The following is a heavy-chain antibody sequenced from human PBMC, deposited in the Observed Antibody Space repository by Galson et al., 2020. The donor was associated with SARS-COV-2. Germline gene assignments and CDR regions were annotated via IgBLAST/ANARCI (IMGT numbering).Heavy chain of an antibody. J-gene: IGHJ4*02. Sequence: SETLSLTCTVSDGSISSFYWSWIRQPPGKGLEWIGYIYYTGSTNYNPSLKSRVTISLDTSKKQFSLKLSSVTAADTAVYFCARTYYDFRTGSDFFYFDYWGQGTLVTVSS. D-gene: IGHD3-3*01. V-gene: IGHV4-59*08. CDR1: DGSISSFY. CDR2: IYYTGST. CDR3: ARTYYDFRTGSDFFYFDY.